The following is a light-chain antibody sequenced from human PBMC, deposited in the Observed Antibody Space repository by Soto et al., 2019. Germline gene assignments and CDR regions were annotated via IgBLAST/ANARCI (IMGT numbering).Light chain of an antibody. CDR2: AAS. J-gene: IGKJ1*01. Sequence: EIVLTQSPGPLSLSPGERATLSCRASQSVSSNYLAWFQQKPGQVHRLLIYAASSRATGIPDRFSGSGSGTDFTLTISSLEPEDFAVYYCKQYGSSPQTFGQGTKVDNK. CDR3: KQYGSSPQT. V-gene: IGKV3-20*01. CDR1: QSVSSNY.